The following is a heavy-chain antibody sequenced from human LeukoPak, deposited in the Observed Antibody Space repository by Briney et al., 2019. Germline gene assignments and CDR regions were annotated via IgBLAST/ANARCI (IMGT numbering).Heavy chain of an antibody. CDR3: ARGLYSSGWYGGAFDI. Sequence: SETLCLTCAVYGGSFSGYYWSWIRQPPGKGLEWIGEINHSGSTNYNASLKSRVTISVDTSKNQFSLKLSSVTAADTAVYYCARGLYSSGWYGGAFDIWGQGTMVTGSS. D-gene: IGHD6-19*01. CDR1: GGSFSGYY. V-gene: IGHV4-34*01. J-gene: IGHJ3*02. CDR2: INHSGST.